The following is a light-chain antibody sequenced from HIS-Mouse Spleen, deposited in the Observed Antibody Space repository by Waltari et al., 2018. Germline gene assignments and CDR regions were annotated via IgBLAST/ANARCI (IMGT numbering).Light chain of an antibody. CDR3: SSYTSSSTWV. CDR1: SSDVGGYNY. J-gene: IGLJ3*02. Sequence: QSALTQPASVSGSPGQSITISCTGTSSDVGGYNYVSWYQQHPGKAPKLMIYDVSIRPSGVSNRFSGSKSGNTASLTISGLQAEDEADYYCSSYTSSSTWVFGGGTKLTVL. CDR2: DVS. V-gene: IGLV2-14*03.